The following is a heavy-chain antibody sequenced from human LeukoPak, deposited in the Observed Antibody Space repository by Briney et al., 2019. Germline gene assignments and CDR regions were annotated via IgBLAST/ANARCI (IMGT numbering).Heavy chain of an antibody. CDR1: GGSISSSNW. D-gene: IGHD3-22*01. J-gene: IGHJ2*01. V-gene: IGHV4-4*02. Sequence: KPSGTLSLTCAVSGGSISSSNWWSWVRQPPGKGLEWIGEIYHSGSTNYNPSLKSRVTISVDKSKNQFSLKLSSVTAADTAVYYCARDNGDGYYFYWYFDLWGRGTLVTVSS. CDR3: ARDNGDGYYFYWYFDL. CDR2: IYHSGST.